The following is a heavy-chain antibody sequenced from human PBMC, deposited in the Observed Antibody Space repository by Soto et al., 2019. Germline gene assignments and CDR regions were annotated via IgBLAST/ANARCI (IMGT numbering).Heavy chain of an antibody. D-gene: IGHD2-2*01. CDR1: RTTSIYGDST. J-gene: IGHJ5*02. V-gene: IGHV4-30-2*01. CDR2: TFHGGST. Sequence: SETLSLTSGISRTTSIYGDSTQPFIVQRPGRDLEWIGYTFHGGSTYYPPSLRSRVTISVDRCRSQFSLKMSSVTAADTAVYYCARGRVVVPAAVMFHRLDPWRQGARVTVSS. CDR3: ARGRVVVPAAVMFHRLDP.